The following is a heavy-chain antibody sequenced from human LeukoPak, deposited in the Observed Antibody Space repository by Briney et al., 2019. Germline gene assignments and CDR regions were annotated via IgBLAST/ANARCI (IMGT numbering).Heavy chain of an antibody. D-gene: IGHD3-16*02. V-gene: IGHV3-7*01. J-gene: IGHJ4*02. CDR1: GFTFSSYW. CDR2: IKQDGSEK. Sequence: GGSLILSCAASGFTFSSYWMSCVRRAPGKGLEWVASIKQDGSEKDYVDSVKGRFTIPRDDAQHPLYLQMNSLRAEDTAVYYCARVKAPPLVWGQGTLVAVSS. CDR3: ARVKAPPLV.